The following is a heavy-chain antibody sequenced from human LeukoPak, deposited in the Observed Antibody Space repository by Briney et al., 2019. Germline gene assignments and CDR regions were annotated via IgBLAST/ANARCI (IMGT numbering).Heavy chain of an antibody. Sequence: GGSLRLSCAASGFTFSSYWMHWVRQVPGKGLVWVSGINTDGRSTSYADSVKGRFTISRDNAKKTLYLQMNSLRAEDTAVYYCYGANAEHWGQGTLVTVSS. V-gene: IGHV3-74*01. D-gene: IGHD4-23*01. CDR3: YGANAEH. J-gene: IGHJ1*01. CDR2: INTDGRST. CDR1: GFTFSSYW.